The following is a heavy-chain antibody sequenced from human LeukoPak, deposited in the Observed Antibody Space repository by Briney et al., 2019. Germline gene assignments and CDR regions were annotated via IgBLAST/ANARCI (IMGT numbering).Heavy chain of an antibody. V-gene: IGHV4-39*01. CDR2: INHSGST. CDR3: ARQDRTYYGSGSYYDY. J-gene: IGHJ4*02. Sequence: SETLSLTCTVSGGSISSSSYYWGWIRQPPGKGLEWIGEINHSGSTNYNPSLKSRVTISVDTSKNQFSLKLSSVTAADTAVYYCARQDRTYYGSGSYYDYWGQGTLVTVSS. CDR1: GGSISSSSYY. D-gene: IGHD3-10*01.